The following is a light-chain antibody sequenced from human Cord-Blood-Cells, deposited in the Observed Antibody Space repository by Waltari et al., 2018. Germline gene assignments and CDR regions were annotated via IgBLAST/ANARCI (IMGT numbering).Light chain of an antibody. CDR3: QAWDSSTVV. CDR2: QDS. V-gene: IGLV3-1*01. J-gene: IGLJ2*01. CDR1: KLGENH. Sequence: SYELTQPPSVSVSPGQTASIPCSGAKLGENHACWYQQKPGQSPVLVIYQDSKRPSGIPERFSGSNSGNTATLTISGTQAMDEADYYCQAWDSSTVVFGGGTKLTVL.